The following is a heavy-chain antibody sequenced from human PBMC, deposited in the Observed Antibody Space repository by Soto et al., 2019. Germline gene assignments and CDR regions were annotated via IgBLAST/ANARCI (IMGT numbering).Heavy chain of an antibody. CDR3: ARGMVVVAATYYYYYMDV. CDR2: MNPNSGNT. CDR1: GYTFTSYD. Sequence: GASVKVSCKASGYTFTSYDINWVRQATGQGLEWMGWMNPNSGNTGYAQKFQGRVTMTRNTSISTAYMELSSLRSEDTAVYYCARGMVVVAATYYYYYMDVWGKGTTVTVSS. J-gene: IGHJ6*03. D-gene: IGHD2-15*01. V-gene: IGHV1-8*01.